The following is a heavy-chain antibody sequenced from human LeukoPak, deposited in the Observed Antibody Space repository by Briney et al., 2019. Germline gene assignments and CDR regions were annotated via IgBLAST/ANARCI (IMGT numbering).Heavy chain of an antibody. Sequence: HPGGSLRLSCAASGFTFSSYGMHWVRQAPGKGLEWVAVISYDGSNKYYADSVKGRFTISRDNSKNTLYLQMNSLRAEDTAVYYCAKELAAAGHFDYWGQGTLVTVSS. V-gene: IGHV3-30*18. CDR2: ISYDGSNK. D-gene: IGHD6-13*01. CDR1: GFTFSSYG. CDR3: AKELAAAGHFDY. J-gene: IGHJ4*02.